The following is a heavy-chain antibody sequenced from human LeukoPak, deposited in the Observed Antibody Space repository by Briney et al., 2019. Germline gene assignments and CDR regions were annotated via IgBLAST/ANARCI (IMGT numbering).Heavy chain of an antibody. CDR2: IYYSGST. V-gene: IGHV4-39*07. Sequence: SETLSLTCTVSGGSISSSSYYWGWIRQPPGKGLEWIGSIYYSGSTYYNPSLKSRVTISVDTSKNQFSLKLSSVTAADTAVYYCARVNIVVVPAEYYYYYYGMDVWGQGTTVTVSS. CDR3: ARVNIVVVPAEYYYYYYGMDV. CDR1: GGSISSSSYY. D-gene: IGHD2-2*01. J-gene: IGHJ6*02.